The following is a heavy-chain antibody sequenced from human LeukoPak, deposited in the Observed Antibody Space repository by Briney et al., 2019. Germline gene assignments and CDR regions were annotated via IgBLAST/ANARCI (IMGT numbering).Heavy chain of an antibody. CDR1: GGSISSSSYY. CDR3: ARVSGEGAILFDY. D-gene: IGHD7-27*01. CDR2: IYYSGST. J-gene: IGHJ4*02. V-gene: IGHV4-39*01. Sequence: PSETLSLTCTVSGGSISSSSYYWGWIRQPPGKGLEWIGSIYYSGSTYYNPSLKSRVTISVDTSKNQFSLKLSSVTAADTAVCYCARVSGEGAILFDYWGQGTLVTVSS.